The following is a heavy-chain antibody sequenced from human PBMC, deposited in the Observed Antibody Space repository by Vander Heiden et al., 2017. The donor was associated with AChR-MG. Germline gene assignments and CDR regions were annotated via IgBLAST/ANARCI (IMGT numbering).Heavy chain of an antibody. CDR3: AKIAVASREAY. V-gene: IGHV3-74*01. J-gene: IGHJ4*02. Sequence: EVQLVESGGGLVQTGGSLRPSCAASGLTFSSYWMHWVRQAPGKGLVWVSRINSDGSSTSYADSVKGRFTISRDNAKNTLYLQMNSLRAEDTAVYYCAKIAVASREAYWGQGTLVTVS. D-gene: IGHD6-19*01. CDR1: GLTFSSYW. CDR2: INSDGSST.